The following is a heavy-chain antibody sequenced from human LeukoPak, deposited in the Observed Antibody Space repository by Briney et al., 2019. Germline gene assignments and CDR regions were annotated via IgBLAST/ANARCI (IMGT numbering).Heavy chain of an antibody. D-gene: IGHD2-15*01. V-gene: IGHV3-9*01. CDR3: AKDVDIVVVVPDY. CDR2: ISWNSGSI. Sequence: GGSLRLSCAASGFTFDDYAMHWVRQAPGKGLEWVSGISWNSGSIGYADSVKGRFTISRDNAKNTLYLQMNSLRAEDTAVYYCAKDVDIVVVVPDYWGQGTLVTVSS. CDR1: GFTFDDYA. J-gene: IGHJ4*02.